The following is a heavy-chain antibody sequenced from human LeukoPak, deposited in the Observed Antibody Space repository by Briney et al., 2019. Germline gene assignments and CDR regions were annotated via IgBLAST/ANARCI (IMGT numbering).Heavy chain of an antibody. CDR1: GGSISSSSYY. CDR2: IYYSGST. Sequence: PSETLSLTCTVSGGSISSSSYYWGWIRQPPGKGLEWIGSIYYSGSTYYNPSLKSRVTISVDTSKNQFSLKLSSVTAADTAVYYCARVRWFGEDWFDPWGQGTLVTVSS. V-gene: IGHV4-39*07. D-gene: IGHD3-10*01. CDR3: ARVRWFGEDWFDP. J-gene: IGHJ5*02.